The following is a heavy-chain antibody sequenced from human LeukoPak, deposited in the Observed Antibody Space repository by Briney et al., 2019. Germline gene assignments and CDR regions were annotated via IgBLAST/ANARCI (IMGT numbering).Heavy chain of an antibody. CDR2: IYHSGNT. Sequence: PSETLSLTCAVSGYGIRSGYYWGWIRQPPGKGLEWIGSIYHSGNTYYNPSLKSRVTVSVDTSKTLFSLTLRSVTAADTAVYYCARRDHYDSSGYFYFDYWGQGTLVTVPS. V-gene: IGHV4-38-2*01. D-gene: IGHD3-22*01. J-gene: IGHJ4*02. CDR1: GYGIRSGYY. CDR3: ARRDHYDSSGYFYFDY.